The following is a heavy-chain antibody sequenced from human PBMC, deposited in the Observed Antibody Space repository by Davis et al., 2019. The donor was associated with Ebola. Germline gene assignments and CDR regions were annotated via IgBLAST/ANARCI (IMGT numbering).Heavy chain of an antibody. Sequence: KVSCKGSGYSFTSYWIGWVRQMPGKGLEWMGIIYPGDSDTSYSPSFQGQVTIPAYKSISTAYLQWRSLKASDTAMYYCARHGMTTVVAYGMDVWGQGTTVTVSS. CDR3: ARHGMTTVVAYGMDV. CDR2: IYPGDSDT. D-gene: IGHD4-23*01. J-gene: IGHJ6*02. CDR1: GYSFTSYW. V-gene: IGHV5-51*01.